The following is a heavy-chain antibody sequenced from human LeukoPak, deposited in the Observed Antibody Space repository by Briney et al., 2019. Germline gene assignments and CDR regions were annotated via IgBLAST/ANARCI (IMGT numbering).Heavy chain of an antibody. V-gene: IGHV4-61*02. D-gene: IGHD3-16*02. J-gene: IGHJ6*03. CDR1: GGSISSSSYY. CDR2: IYTSGST. CDR3: AREKYDYVWGSYPPPGYYYYYYMDV. Sequence: SETLSLTCTVSGGSISSSSYYWGWIRQPAGKGLEWIGRIYTSGSTNYNPSLKSRVTISVDTSKNRFSLKLSSVTAADTAVYYCAREKYDYVWGSYPPPGYYYYYYMDVWGKGTTVTISS.